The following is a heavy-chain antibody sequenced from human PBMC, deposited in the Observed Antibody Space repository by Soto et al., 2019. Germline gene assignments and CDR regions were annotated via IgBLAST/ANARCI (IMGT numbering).Heavy chain of an antibody. D-gene: IGHD6-6*01. Sequence: SGPTLVNPTQTLTLTCSFSGFSRSTSGVGVGWIRQPPGKALEWLALIYWDDDKHYSPSLKSRLTITMDTSKNQVVLRMTNMDPADTATYYCAHSTFSVRAVPFDYWGQGTLVTVSS. V-gene: IGHV2-5*02. CDR3: AHSTFSVRAVPFDY. CDR2: IYWDDDK. J-gene: IGHJ4*02. CDR1: GFSRSTSGVG.